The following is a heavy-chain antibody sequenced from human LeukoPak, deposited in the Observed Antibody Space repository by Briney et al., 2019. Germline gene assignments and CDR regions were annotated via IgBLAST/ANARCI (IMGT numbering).Heavy chain of an antibody. CDR1: GGSISSYY. CDR3: ARKTYYYDSSGEPFDY. V-gene: IGHV4-59*01. CDR2: IYYSGST. D-gene: IGHD3-22*01. Sequence: NSSETLSLTCTVSGGSISSYYWGWIRQPPGKGLEWIGYIYYSGSTNYNPSLKSRVTISVDTSKNQFSLKLSSVTAADTAVYYCARKTYYYDSSGEPFDYWGQGTLVTVSS. J-gene: IGHJ4*02.